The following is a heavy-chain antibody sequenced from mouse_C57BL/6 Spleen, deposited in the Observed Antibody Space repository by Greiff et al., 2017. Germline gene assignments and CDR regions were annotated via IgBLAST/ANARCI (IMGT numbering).Heavy chain of an antibody. D-gene: IGHD1-1*02. CDR1: GYTFTDYN. V-gene: IGHV1-18*01. CDR3: ARRGDGRNYAMDY. Sequence: EVQLQESGPELVKPGASVKIPCKASGYTFTDYNMDWVKQSHGKSLEWMGDINPNNGGTIYNLKFKGKATLTVDKSSSTAYMELRSLTSEDTAVYYCARRGDGRNYAMDYWGQGTSVTVSS. CDR2: INPNNGGT. J-gene: IGHJ4*01.